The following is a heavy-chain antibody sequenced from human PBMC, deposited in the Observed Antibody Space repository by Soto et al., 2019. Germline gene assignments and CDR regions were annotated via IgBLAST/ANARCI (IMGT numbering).Heavy chain of an antibody. CDR2: ISAYNGNT. Sequence: ASVKVSCKASGYTFTSYGISWVRQAPGQGLEWMGWISAYNGNTNYAQKLQGRVTMTTDTSTSTAYMELRSLRSDDTAVYYCARVDIVLMVYAMFDYWGQGTLVTVS. V-gene: IGHV1-18*01. J-gene: IGHJ4*02. CDR3: ARVDIVLMVYAMFDY. CDR1: GYTFTSYG. D-gene: IGHD2-8*01.